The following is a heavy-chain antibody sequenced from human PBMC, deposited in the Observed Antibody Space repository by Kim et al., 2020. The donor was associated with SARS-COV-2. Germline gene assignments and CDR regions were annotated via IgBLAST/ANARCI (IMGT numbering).Heavy chain of an antibody. J-gene: IGHJ4*02. D-gene: IGHD3-9*01. CDR3: VRSAYEILTGYYRH. V-gene: IGHV1-18*01. CDR2: ISAYNGKT. Sequence: ASVKVSCKASGYTFTSYGISWVRQAPGQGLEWMGWISAYNGKTNYGQKVQGRVTMTTDTSTSTAYMELSSLRSDDPAVYYCVRSAYEILTGYYRHWGQGTLVTVSS. CDR1: GYTFTSYG.